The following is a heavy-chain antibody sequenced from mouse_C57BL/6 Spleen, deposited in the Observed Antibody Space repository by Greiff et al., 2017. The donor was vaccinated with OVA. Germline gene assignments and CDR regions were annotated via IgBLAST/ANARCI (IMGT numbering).Heavy chain of an antibody. CDR3: ARPGLLRTGYFDV. CDR1: GFTFSSYG. CDR2: ISSGGSYT. J-gene: IGHJ1*03. Sequence: EVQVVESGGDLVKPGGSLKLSCAASGFTFSSYGMSWVRQTPDKRLEWVATISSGGSYTYYPDSVKGRFTISRDNAKNTLYLQMSSLKSEDTAMYYCARPGLLRTGYFDVWGTGTTVTVSS. D-gene: IGHD1-1*01. V-gene: IGHV5-6*01.